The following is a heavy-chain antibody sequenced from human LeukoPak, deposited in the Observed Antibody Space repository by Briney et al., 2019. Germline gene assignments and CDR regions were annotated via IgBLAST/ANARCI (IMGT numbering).Heavy chain of an antibody. D-gene: IGHD7-27*01. CDR1: GFSFGTHW. CDR3: ARDSGDRPQAVGYFFDY. Sequence: GGSLRLSCVASGFSFGTHWMAWVRQPPGAGPEWVANIKRDETETYYADAVRGQFTITRDNAKNSLYLQMDNLRGEDTAVYYCARDSGDRPQAVGYFFDYWGQGSLVTVSS. J-gene: IGHJ4*02. V-gene: IGHV3-7*01. CDR2: IKRDETET.